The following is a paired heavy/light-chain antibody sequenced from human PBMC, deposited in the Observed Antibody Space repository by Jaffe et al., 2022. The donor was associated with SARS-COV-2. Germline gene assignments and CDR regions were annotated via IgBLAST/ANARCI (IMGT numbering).Light chain of an antibody. CDR3: QQYDSNSPYT. CDR1: QSITRW. Sequence: DIQMTQSPSTLSASVGDTVTINCRASQSITRWLAWYQQKPGKAPKLLIYKAASLASGAPSRFSGRGSGTEFTLTISGLQPDDFATYYCQQYDSNSPYTFGQGTKLE. V-gene: IGKV1-5*03. CDR2: KAA. J-gene: IGKJ2*01.
Heavy chain of an antibody. J-gene: IGHJ5*02. V-gene: IGHV4-59*01. D-gene: IGHD5-18*01. Sequence: QVLLLESGPGLVKPSETLSLTCNVSGASIGSFHWNWIRQPPGKGLEWIGYISYSGNTKYNPSLKSRVTISADMSKNHFSLTLTSVTSADTAVYYCARSPQIRLLKQEWFDPWGQGVLVTVSS. CDR1: GASIGSFH. CDR2: ISYSGNT. CDR3: ARSPQIRLLKQEWFDP.